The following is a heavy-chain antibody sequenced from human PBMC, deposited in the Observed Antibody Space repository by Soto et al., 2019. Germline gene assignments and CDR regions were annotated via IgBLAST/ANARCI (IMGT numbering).Heavy chain of an antibody. J-gene: IGHJ6*02. D-gene: IGHD3-10*01. Sequence: GASVKVSCKASGYTFTSYGISWVRQAPGQGLEWMGWINPNSGGTNYAQKFQGWVTMTRDTSISTAYMELSRLRSDDTAVYYCAREGSAIYYYYGMDVWGQGTTVTVSS. CDR3: AREGSAIYYYYGMDV. CDR1: GYTFTSYG. CDR2: INPNSGGT. V-gene: IGHV1-2*04.